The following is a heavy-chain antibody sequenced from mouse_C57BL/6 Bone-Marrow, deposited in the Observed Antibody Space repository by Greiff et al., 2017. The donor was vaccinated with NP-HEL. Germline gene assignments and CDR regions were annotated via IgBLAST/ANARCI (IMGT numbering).Heavy chain of an antibody. Sequence: VQLQQSGPVLVKPGASVKMSCKASGYTFTDYYMNWVKQSHGKSLEWIGVINPYNGGTSYNQKFKGKATLTVDKSSSTAYMELNSLTSEDSAVYYCARGGPTCDGYFDYWGQGTTLTVSS. V-gene: IGHV1-19*01. D-gene: IGHD2-3*01. J-gene: IGHJ2*01. CDR2: INPYNGGT. CDR1: GYTFTDYY. CDR3: ARGGPTCDGYFDY.